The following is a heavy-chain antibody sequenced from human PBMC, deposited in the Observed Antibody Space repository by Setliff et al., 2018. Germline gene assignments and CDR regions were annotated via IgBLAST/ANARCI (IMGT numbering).Heavy chain of an antibody. CDR2: MNPNSGNT. CDR1: GYTFTSYA. Sequence: ASVKVSCKASGYTFTSYAMNWVRQAPGQGLEWMGWMNPNSGNTGYAQKFQGRVTMTRNTSISTAYMELSSLRSEDTAMYYCARDHDNPYYDYGDVDLSDYYYYGMDVWGQGTTVTVSS. CDR3: ARDHDNPYYDYGDVDLSDYYYYGMDV. J-gene: IGHJ6*02. D-gene: IGHD4-17*01. V-gene: IGHV1-8*02.